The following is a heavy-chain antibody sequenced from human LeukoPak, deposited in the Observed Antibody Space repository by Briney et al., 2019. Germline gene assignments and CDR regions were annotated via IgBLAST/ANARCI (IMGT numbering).Heavy chain of an antibody. CDR1: GYTFTGYY. J-gene: IGHJ5*02. Sequence: ASVKVSCKASGYTFTGYYMHWVRQAPGQGLEWMGWINPNSGGTNYAQKFQGRVTMTRDTSISTAYMELSRLRSDDTAVYYCAREIRHIVVVTAIPEWFDPWGQGTLVTVSS. CDR3: AREIRHIVVVTAIPEWFDP. CDR2: INPNSGGT. D-gene: IGHD2-21*02. V-gene: IGHV1-2*02.